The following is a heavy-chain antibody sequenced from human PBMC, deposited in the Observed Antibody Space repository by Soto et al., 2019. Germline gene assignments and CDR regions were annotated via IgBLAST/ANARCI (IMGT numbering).Heavy chain of an antibody. Sequence: CRVCEDCITRCSPYWVRKMPGKGLEWMGIIYPGDSDTRYSPSFQGQVTISADKSISTAYLQWSSLSASDIAMYYCVRTTGLKHYYGMDVWGQGTPVTVSS. CDR3: VRTTGLKHYYGMDV. CDR2: IYPGDSDT. CDR1: EDCITRCS. J-gene: IGHJ6*02. V-gene: IGHV5-51*01. D-gene: IGHD2-8*02.